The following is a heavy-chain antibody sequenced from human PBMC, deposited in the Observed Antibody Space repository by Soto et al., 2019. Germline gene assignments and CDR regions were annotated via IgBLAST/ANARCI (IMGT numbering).Heavy chain of an antibody. D-gene: IGHD5-12*01. CDR3: ASVAI. Sequence: EVQLVESGGGLVQPGGSLRLSCAASGFIFNNYWMSWVRQAPGKALEWVANIKPDGSEKNYVDSVKGRFTISRDNPKNSLDLQMNSLTAEDTAVYYCASVAIWGQGTLVTVSS. CDR2: IKPDGSEK. CDR1: GFIFNNYW. J-gene: IGHJ4*02. V-gene: IGHV3-7*01.